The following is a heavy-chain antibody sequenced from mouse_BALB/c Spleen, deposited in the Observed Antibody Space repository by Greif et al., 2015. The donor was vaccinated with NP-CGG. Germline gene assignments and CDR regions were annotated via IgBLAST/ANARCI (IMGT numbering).Heavy chain of an antibody. CDR3: ARSGGNTYWYFDV. D-gene: IGHD2-1*01. Sequence: VKLMESGAELMKPGASVKISCKATGYTFSSYWIEWVKQRPGHGLEWIGEILPGSGSTNYNEKFKGKATFTADTSSNTAYMQLSSLTSEDSAVYYCARSGGNTYWYFDVWGAGTTVTVSS. CDR1: GYTFSSYW. V-gene: IGHV1-9*01. CDR2: ILPGSGST. J-gene: IGHJ1*01.